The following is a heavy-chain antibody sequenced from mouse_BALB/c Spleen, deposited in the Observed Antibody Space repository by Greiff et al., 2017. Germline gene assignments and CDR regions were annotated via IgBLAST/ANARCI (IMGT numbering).Heavy chain of an antibody. CDR1: GFTFSSYT. V-gene: IGHV5-6-4*01. CDR3: TSYDGFAY. CDR2: ISSGGSYT. Sequence: EVKLVESGGGLVKPGGSLKLSCAASGFTFSSYTMSWVRQTPEKRLEWVATISSGGSYTYYPDSVKGRFTISRDNAKNTLYLQMSSLKSEDTAMYYCTSYDGFAYWGQGTLVTVSA. J-gene: IGHJ3*01. D-gene: IGHD2-12*01.